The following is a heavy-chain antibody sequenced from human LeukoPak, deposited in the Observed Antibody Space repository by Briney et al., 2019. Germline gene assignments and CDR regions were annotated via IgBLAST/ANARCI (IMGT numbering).Heavy chain of an antibody. Sequence: ASVKVSCKASGFTFTGYYIHWVRQAPGQGLEWMGWINPNSGGTNYAQKFQGRATMTRDTSISTAYMELSRLRSDDTAVYYCARWGGDSSPDAFDIWGQGTMVTVSS. CDR3: ARWGGDSSPDAFDI. V-gene: IGHV1-2*02. CDR1: GFTFTGYY. CDR2: INPNSGGT. D-gene: IGHD6-13*01. J-gene: IGHJ3*02.